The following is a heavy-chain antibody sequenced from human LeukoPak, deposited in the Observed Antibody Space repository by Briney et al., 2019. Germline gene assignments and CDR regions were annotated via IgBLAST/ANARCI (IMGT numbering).Heavy chain of an antibody. V-gene: IGHV4-59*01. D-gene: IGHD2-2*01. CDR3: ARTGCSSTSCNYPYYFDY. CDR2: IYYSGST. J-gene: IGHJ4*02. Sequence: PSETLSLTCTVSGGSISSYYWSWIRQPPGKGLEGVGYIYYSGSTNYNPSLKSRVTISVDTSKNQFSLKLSSVTAADTAVYYCARTGCSSTSCNYPYYFDYWGQGTLVTVSS. CDR1: GGSISSYY.